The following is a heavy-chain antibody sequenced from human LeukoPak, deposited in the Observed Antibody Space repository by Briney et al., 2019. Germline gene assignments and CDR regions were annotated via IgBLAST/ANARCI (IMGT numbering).Heavy chain of an antibody. Sequence: GGSLRLSCAASGFAFSRYSMNWVRQAPGKGLEWVSSISYSGPHMFYADSVKGRFTISRDNAKNSLYLQINSLRAEDTAVYYCARTGITVTTRSWDYWGQGTLVTVSS. D-gene: IGHD4-17*01. J-gene: IGHJ4*02. CDR3: ARTGITVTTRSWDY. V-gene: IGHV3-21*01. CDR1: GFAFSRYS. CDR2: ISYSGPHM.